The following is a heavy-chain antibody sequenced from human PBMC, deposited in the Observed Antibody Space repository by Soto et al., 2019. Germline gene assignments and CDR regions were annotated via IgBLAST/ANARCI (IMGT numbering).Heavy chain of an antibody. CDR1: GFTFSNAW. V-gene: IGHV3-15*07. CDR2: IKSKTNGGTT. CDR3: TKVSKIPGKVFGLDY. Sequence: GGSLKLSCAASGFTFSNAWINWVRQAPGKGLEWVGRIKSKTNGGTTDYAAPVKGRFAISRDDSKNMVYLQMNSLKTEDTGIYSCTKVSKIPGKVFGLDYGGYGTLVTVPS. D-gene: IGHD3-16*01. J-gene: IGHJ1*01.